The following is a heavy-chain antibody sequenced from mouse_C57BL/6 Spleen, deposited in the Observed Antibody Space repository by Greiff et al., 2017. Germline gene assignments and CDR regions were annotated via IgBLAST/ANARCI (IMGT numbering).Heavy chain of an antibody. CDR2: INPYNGDT. D-gene: IGHD2-2*01. CDR1: GYSFTGYF. J-gene: IGHJ4*01. Sequence: EVKLQESGPELVKPGASVKISCKASGYSFTGYFMNWVKQSHGKSLEWIGRINPYNGDTFYNQKFKGKATLTVDKSSSTAHMELLSLTSEDFAVYYCARSEANGYPYYYAMDYWGQGTSVTVSS. CDR3: ARSEANGYPYYYAMDY. V-gene: IGHV1-37*01.